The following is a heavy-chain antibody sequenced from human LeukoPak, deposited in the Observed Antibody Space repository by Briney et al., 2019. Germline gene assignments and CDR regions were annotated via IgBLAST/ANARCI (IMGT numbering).Heavy chain of an antibody. CDR2: TNPNSGGT. D-gene: IGHD5-12*01. Sequence: GASVKVSCKTSGYTFTAYYLHWVRQAPGQGLEWMGWTNPNSGGTNYEQKFQGRVTMTRDTSITTAYMDLSSLISDDTAVYYCARAYSGFEAFDYWGQGTLVTVSS. CDR1: GYTFTAYY. J-gene: IGHJ4*02. V-gene: IGHV1-2*02. CDR3: ARAYSGFEAFDY.